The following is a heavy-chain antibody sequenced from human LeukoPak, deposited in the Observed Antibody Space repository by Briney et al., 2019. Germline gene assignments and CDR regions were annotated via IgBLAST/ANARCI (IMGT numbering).Heavy chain of an antibody. Sequence: ASVKVSCKASGYTFTGYYMHWVRQAPGQGLEWMGWINPSSGGTNYAQKFQGRVTMTTDTSTSTAYMELRSLRSDDTAVYYCARTSHESVLYWSDPWGQGTLVNVSS. CDR2: INPSSGGT. V-gene: IGHV1-2*02. CDR3: ARTSHESVLYWSDP. J-gene: IGHJ5*02. CDR1: GYTFTGYY. D-gene: IGHD3-16*01.